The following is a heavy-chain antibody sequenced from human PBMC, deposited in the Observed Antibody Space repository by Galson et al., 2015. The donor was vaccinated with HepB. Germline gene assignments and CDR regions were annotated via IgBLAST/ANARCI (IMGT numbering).Heavy chain of an antibody. CDR1: GFTFSNAW. CDR3: TTDVEDSAYYNRIQQTDY. V-gene: IGHV3-15*01. CDR2: IKSKTDGGTT. Sequence: SLRLSCAASGFTFSNAWMSWVRQAPGKGLEWVGRIKSKTDGGTTDYAAPVKGRFTISRDDSKNTLYLQMNSLKTEDTAVYYCTTDVEDSAYYNRIQQTDYWGQGTLVTVSS. J-gene: IGHJ4*02. D-gene: IGHD1-14*01.